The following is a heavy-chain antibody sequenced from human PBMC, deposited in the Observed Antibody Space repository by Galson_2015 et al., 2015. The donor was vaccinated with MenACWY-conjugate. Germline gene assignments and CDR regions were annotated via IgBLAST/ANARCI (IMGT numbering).Heavy chain of an antibody. Sequence: SLRLSCAVSGFTFRNYWMTWVRQAPGKGLEWVASIKKDGSEKYYVDSVKGRFTISRDNTKNSMYLEMISLRAEDTAVYYCARGHYGMDVLGQGTTGTASS. CDR2: IKKDGSEK. V-gene: IGHV3-7*03. CDR1: GFTFRNYW. CDR3: ARGHYGMDV. J-gene: IGHJ6*02.